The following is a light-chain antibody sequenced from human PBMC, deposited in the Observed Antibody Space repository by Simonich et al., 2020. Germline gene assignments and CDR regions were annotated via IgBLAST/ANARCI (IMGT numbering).Light chain of an antibody. Sequence: EIVMTQSPATLSVSPGERATLSCRAIQSVSSNFAWYQQKPGQAPRLIIYGASHRATGIPARFSGRGSGTEFTLTISSLQSEDFAVYYCQQYNNWPRTFGQGTKVEIK. CDR1: QSVSSN. CDR3: QQYNNWPRT. CDR2: GAS. V-gene: IGKV3-15*01. J-gene: IGKJ1*01.